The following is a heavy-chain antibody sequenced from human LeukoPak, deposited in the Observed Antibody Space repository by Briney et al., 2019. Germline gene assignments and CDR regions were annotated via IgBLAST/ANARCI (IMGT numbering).Heavy chain of an antibody. CDR1: GFTFSSYG. CDR3: ARGYCGSSDCHVARHFEY. D-gene: IGHD3-10*01. V-gene: IGHV3-33*01. CDR2: IWYDGSNK. Sequence: GGSLRLSCAASGFTFSSYGMHWVRQAPGKGLEWVAVIWYDGSNKYYADSVKGRFTIYRDNSKNTLYLQMNSLRAEDTAVYYCARGYCGSSDCHVARHFEYWGQGTLVTVSS. J-gene: IGHJ4*02.